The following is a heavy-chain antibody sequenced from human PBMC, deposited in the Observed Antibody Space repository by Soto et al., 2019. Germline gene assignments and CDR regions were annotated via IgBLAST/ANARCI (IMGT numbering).Heavy chain of an antibody. CDR3: AKAKFDFWSGYWSPSLDF. CDR2: INPNNGYT. D-gene: IGHD3-3*01. J-gene: IGHJ4*02. CDR1: RYTFTSYY. V-gene: IGHV1-2*02. Sequence: GASVEVSCKXSRYTFTSYYIHWVRQAPGQGLEWMGWINPNNGYTKYTQKFQGRVTVTRDTSITTAYLELTRLQSDDTAVYYCAKAKFDFWSGYWSPSLDFWGQGTLVTVSS.